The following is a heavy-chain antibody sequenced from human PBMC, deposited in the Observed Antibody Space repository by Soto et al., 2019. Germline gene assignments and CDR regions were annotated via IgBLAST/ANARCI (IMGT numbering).Heavy chain of an antibody. CDR3: ARRGSGVTRGLHY. CDR1: GFTFSSYW. V-gene: IGHV3-74*01. Sequence: EVQLVESGGGLVQPGGSLRLSCAASGFTFSSYWMHWVRQAPGKGLVWISRINTDGSSTSYVDSVQGRFTISRDNGKNPLFLQINSLRGEDTAVYYCARRGSGVTRGLHYWGQATMVTVSS. J-gene: IGHJ4*02. CDR2: INTDGSST. D-gene: IGHD2-15*01.